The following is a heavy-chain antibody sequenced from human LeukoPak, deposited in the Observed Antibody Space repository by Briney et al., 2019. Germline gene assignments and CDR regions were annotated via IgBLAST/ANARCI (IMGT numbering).Heavy chain of an antibody. CDR2: VNLTSGGT. CDR1: GYTFTGYY. Sequence: ASVSVSCKASGYTFTGYYMHWVRQAPGQGLGWMGGVNLTSGGTNYAQKLQGRLTMARDTSISTAYMALSRLKSDDTAVYYCASLGYCSSTSCPYYYYVMDVWGQGATVTVSS. J-gene: IGHJ6*02. D-gene: IGHD2-2*01. V-gene: IGHV1-2*02. CDR3: ASLGYCSSTSCPYYYYVMDV.